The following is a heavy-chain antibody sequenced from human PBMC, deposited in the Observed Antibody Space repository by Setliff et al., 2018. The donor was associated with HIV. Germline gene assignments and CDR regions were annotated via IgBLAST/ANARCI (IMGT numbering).Heavy chain of an antibody. D-gene: IGHD1-1*01. CDR3: ARGLSYRPGAGKKLFDY. V-gene: IGHV4-59*08. CDR2: IYYTGST. Sequence: SETLSLTCTVSSGSISTYYWTWIRQPPGKGLEYIGYIYYTGSTNYNPSLKSRVTVSADTSKNQFSLKLTSVTAADTAVYYCARGLSYRPGAGKKLFDYWGQGTLVTVSS. J-gene: IGHJ4*02. CDR1: SGSISTYY.